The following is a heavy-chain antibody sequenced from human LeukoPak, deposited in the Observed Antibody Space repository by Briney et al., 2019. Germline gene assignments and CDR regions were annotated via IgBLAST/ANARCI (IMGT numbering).Heavy chain of an antibody. CDR3: AKMQYYDSGSYSFNYMDV. J-gene: IGHJ6*03. V-gene: IGHV3-23*01. CDR2: ISGGGGST. Sequence: GGSLRLSCAASGFTFSNYAISWVRQAPGKGLEWVSGISGGGGSTYYADSVKGRFTISRDNSKNTLYLQMSSLRAEDTALYYCAKMQYYDSGSYSFNYMDVWGKGTTVTVSS. CDR1: GFTFSNYA. D-gene: IGHD3-10*01.